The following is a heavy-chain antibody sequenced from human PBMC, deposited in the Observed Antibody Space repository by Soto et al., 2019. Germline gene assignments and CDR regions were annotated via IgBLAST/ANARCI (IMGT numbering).Heavy chain of an antibody. CDR3: ARVPYVTWVDY. Sequence: GGSLRLSCAASGFTFSSYWMHWVRQAPGKGLVWVSRINSDGSSTSYADSVKGRFTISRDNAKNTLYLQMNSLRAEDTAVYYCARVPYVTWVDYWGQGTLVTVSS. J-gene: IGHJ4*02. V-gene: IGHV3-74*01. D-gene: IGHD3-10*02. CDR2: INSDGSST. CDR1: GFTFSSYW.